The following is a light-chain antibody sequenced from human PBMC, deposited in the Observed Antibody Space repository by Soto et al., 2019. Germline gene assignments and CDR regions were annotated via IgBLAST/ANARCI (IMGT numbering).Light chain of an antibody. CDR3: QQYSTSPT. CDR2: DAS. J-gene: IGKJ5*01. V-gene: IGKV3D-15*01. Sequence: EIVMTQSPPTLSVSPGESAILFCRASQSVSSNLAWHQQKPGQAPRILMYDASTRATGIPDRFSGSGSGTDSTLTISRLEPEDFAVYYCQQYSTSPTFGQGTRLEI. CDR1: QSVSSN.